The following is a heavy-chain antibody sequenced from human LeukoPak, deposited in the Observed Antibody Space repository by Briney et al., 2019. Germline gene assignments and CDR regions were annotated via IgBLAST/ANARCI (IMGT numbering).Heavy chain of an antibody. Sequence: SETLSLTCTVSGGSISSYYWSWIRQPPGTGLEWIGYIYYSGSTNYNPSLESRVTISVDTSKNQFSLKLSSVTAADTAVYYCARGAAMIVVGGAFDIWGQGTMVTVSS. J-gene: IGHJ3*02. V-gene: IGHV4-59*01. CDR2: IYYSGST. CDR3: ARGAAMIVVGGAFDI. D-gene: IGHD3-22*01. CDR1: GGSISSYY.